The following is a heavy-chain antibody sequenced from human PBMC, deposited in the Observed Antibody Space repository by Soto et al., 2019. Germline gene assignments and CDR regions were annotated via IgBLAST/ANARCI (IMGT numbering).Heavy chain of an antibody. Sequence: HPGGSLRLSCAASGFTFSDHYMDWVRQAPGKGLEWVGRTRNKANSYTTEYAASVKGRFTISRDDSKNSLYLQMNSLKTEDTAVYYCARRGIITMVRGVPVVVVGGMDVWGQGTTVTVSS. CDR1: GFTFSDHY. J-gene: IGHJ6*02. CDR3: ARRGIITMVRGVPVVVVGGMDV. CDR2: TRNKANSYTT. D-gene: IGHD3-10*01. V-gene: IGHV3-72*01.